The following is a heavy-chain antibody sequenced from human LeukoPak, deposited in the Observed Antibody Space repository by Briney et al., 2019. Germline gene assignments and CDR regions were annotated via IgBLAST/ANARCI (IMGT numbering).Heavy chain of an antibody. CDR3: ARDSGATGEVDY. CDR2: IYYSGST. D-gene: IGHD7-27*01. Sequence: SETLSLTCTVSGGSISSYYWSWIRQPPGKGLEWIGYIYYSGSTNYNPSLKSRVTISVDTPKNQFSLKLSSVTAADTAVYYCARDSGATGEVDYWGQGTLVTVSS. J-gene: IGHJ4*02. V-gene: IGHV4-59*01. CDR1: GGSISSYY.